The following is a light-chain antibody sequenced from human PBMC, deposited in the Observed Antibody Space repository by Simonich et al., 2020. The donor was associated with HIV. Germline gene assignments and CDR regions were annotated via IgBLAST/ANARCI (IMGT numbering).Light chain of an antibody. Sequence: IQMTQSPSSLSASVGDRVTITCRASLTIGNYLNWHQQKPGKAPKLLIYTASNLQSGVPSRFSGSGSGADFTLTINSLQSEDFATYYCQQSYSAPYTFGPGTKVDFK. CDR1: LTIGNY. CDR2: TAS. V-gene: IGKV1-39*01. CDR3: QQSYSAPYT. J-gene: IGKJ3*01.